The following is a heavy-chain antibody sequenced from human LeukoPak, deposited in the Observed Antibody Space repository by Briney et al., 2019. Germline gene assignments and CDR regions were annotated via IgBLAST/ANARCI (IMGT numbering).Heavy chain of an antibody. J-gene: IGHJ5*02. D-gene: IGHD5-18*01. CDR1: GFTFSSYS. Sequence: PGGSLRLSCAASGFTFSSYSMNWVRQAPGKGLEWVSSISGSNSYIYYADSMKGRFTISRDNAKNSLYLQMNSLRAEDTAVYYCARGIQLWSPWGQGTLVTVSS. V-gene: IGHV3-21*01. CDR2: ISGSNSYI. CDR3: ARGIQLWSP.